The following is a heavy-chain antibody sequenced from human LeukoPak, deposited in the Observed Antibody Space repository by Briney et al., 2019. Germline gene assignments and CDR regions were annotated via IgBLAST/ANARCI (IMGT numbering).Heavy chain of an antibody. CDR2: IYSGGST. CDR3: AMTVTTGIFDC. J-gene: IGHJ4*02. D-gene: IGHD4-17*01. CDR1: GFTVSSNY. Sequence: PGGSLRLSCAASGFTVSSNYMSWVRQAPGKGLEWVSVIYSGGSTYYADSVKGGFTISRDNSKNTLYLQMNSLRAEDTAVYYCAMTVTTGIFDCWGQGTLVTVSS. V-gene: IGHV3-66*01.